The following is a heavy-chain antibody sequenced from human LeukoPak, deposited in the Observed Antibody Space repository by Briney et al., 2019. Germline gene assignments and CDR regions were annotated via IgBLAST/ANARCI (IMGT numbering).Heavy chain of an antibody. CDR2: IKGDGSVT. J-gene: IGHJ1*01. V-gene: IGHV3-74*01. D-gene: IGHD2-21*02. CDR3: TSWGDTTAEYFQR. Sequence: PGGSLRLSCAASGFSFRNAWMHWVRQAPGKGLVWVSRIKGDGSVTVYADSVKGRFTISRDNAKNTLYLQMNSLRVEDTAVYYCTSWGDTTAEYFQRWGQGTLVTVSS. CDR1: GFSFRNAW.